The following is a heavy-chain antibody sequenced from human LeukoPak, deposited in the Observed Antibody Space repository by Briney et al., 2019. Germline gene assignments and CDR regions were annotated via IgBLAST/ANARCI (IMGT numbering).Heavy chain of an antibody. J-gene: IGHJ4*02. D-gene: IGHD6-13*01. Sequence: ASVKVFCKASGYSFTSSGISWVRQAPGQGLEWMGWIGGYKGDTKFAQKFQGRVTMTTDTSTSTAYMELRSLRSDDTAVYYCAREIRIAAAGKLDQNLDYWGQGTLVTVSS. CDR1: GYSFTSSG. CDR3: AREIRIAAAGKLDQNLDY. CDR2: IGGYKGDT. V-gene: IGHV1-18*01.